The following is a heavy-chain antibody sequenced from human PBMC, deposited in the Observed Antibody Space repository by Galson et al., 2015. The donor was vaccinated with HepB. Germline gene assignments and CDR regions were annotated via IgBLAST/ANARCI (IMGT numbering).Heavy chain of an antibody. J-gene: IGHJ4*02. V-gene: IGHV3-30-3*01. CDR2: ISYDGSNK. D-gene: IGHD6-13*01. CDR1: GFTFSSYA. CDR3: ARWEQQLGFGFDY. Sequence: SLRLSCAASGFTFSSYAMHWVRQAPGKGLEWVAVISYDGSNKYYADSVKGRFTISRDNSKNTLYLQMNSLRAEDTAVYYCARWEQQLGFGFDYWGQGTLVTVSS.